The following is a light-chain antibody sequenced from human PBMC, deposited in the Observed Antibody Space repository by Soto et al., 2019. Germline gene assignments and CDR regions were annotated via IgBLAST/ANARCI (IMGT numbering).Light chain of an antibody. Sequence: EIVLTQSPATLSLSPGERATLSCRASQSVSSSLAWYQQKPGQAPRLLIYDASNRATGIPARFSGSGSGTDFTLTISSLEPEDFTVYYCQQRSNLWTXGQGPKV. V-gene: IGKV3-11*01. CDR2: DAS. CDR3: QQRSNLWT. CDR1: QSVSSS. J-gene: IGKJ1*01.